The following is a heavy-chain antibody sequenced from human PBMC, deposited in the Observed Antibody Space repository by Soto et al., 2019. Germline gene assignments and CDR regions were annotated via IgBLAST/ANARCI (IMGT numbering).Heavy chain of an antibody. CDR1: GFTFSSYW. CDR2: INSDGSST. Sequence: EVQLVESGGGLVKPGGSLRVSCAASGFTFSSYWMHWVRQAPGKGLVWVSRINSDGSSTSYADSVKGRFTISRDNAKNTLYLQMNGLRAEDQAVYYCARGPVAGDFEYWGQGNLVTVSS. J-gene: IGHJ4*02. CDR3: ARGPVAGDFEY. D-gene: IGHD6-19*01. V-gene: IGHV3-74*01.